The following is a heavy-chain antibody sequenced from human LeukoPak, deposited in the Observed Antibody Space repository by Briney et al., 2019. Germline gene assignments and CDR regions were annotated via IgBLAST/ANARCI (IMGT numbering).Heavy chain of an antibody. V-gene: IGHV1-2*02. J-gene: IGHJ6*02. Sequence: GASVKVSCKASGYTFNGYYMQWVRQAPGQGLEWMGWINANIGGTNYAQKFQGRVTMTRDTSISTASMELSRLTSDDTAVYYCARVARAYYYGMDVWGQGTTVTVSS. CDR1: GYTFNGYY. CDR3: ARVARAYYYGMDV. CDR2: INANIGGT.